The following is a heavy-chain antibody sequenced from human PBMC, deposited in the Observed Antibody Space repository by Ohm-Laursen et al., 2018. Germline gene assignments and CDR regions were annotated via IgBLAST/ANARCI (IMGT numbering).Heavy chain of an antibody. D-gene: IGHD3-22*01. Sequence: SLRLSCSASGFTFSGYGMHWVRQAPGKGLEWVAVISYDGGNKYYADSVRGRFTISRDNSKSTLYLQMNSLRAEDTAVYYCAKDEYDSSGQYYYYYYTMDVWGQGTTVTVSS. J-gene: IGHJ6*02. V-gene: IGHV3-30*18. CDR2: ISYDGGNK. CDR3: AKDEYDSSGQYYYYYYTMDV. CDR1: GFTFSGYG.